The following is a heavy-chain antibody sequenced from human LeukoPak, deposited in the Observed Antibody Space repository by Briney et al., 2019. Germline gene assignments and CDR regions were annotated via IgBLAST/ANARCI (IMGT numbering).Heavy chain of an antibody. CDR3: ARDWRPYCSSTSCSTFDY. J-gene: IGHJ4*02. CDR2: INTNTGNP. Sequence: ASVKVSCKASGYTFTSYAMNWVRQAPRQGLEWMGWINTNTGNPTYAQDFTGRFVFSLDTSVSTAYLQISSLKAEDTAVYYCARDWRPYCSSTSCSTFDYWGQGTLVTVSS. V-gene: IGHV7-4-1*02. D-gene: IGHD2-2*02. CDR1: GYTFTSYA.